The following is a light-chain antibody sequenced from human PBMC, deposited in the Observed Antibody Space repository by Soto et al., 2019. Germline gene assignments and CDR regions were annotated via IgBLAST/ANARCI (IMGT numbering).Light chain of an antibody. CDR3: CSYTSSSTSRYV. Sequence: QSALTQPASVSGSPGQSITISCTGTSSDVGRYNYVSWYQHHPGKAPKLMIYDVSNRPSGVSNRFSGSKSGNTASLTISGLQAEDEADYYCCSYTSSSTSRYVFGTGTRSPS. CDR1: SSDVGRYNY. J-gene: IGLJ1*01. V-gene: IGLV2-14*03. CDR2: DVS.